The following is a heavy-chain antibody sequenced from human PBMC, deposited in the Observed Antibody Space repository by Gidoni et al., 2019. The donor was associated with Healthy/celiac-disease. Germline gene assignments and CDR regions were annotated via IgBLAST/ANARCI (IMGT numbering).Heavy chain of an antibody. CDR1: GFTFSSYS. J-gene: IGHJ6*02. CDR2: ISSSSSTI. CDR3: ARDDSYVDTAMVNWSSDGGYYYYYGMDV. Sequence: EVQLVESGGGLVQPGGSLRLSCAASGFTFSSYSMNWVRQPPGKGLEWVSYISSSSSTIYYADSVKGRFTISRDNAKNSLYLQMNSLRDEDTAVYYCARDDSYVDTAMVNWSSDGGYYYYYGMDVWGQGTTVTVSS. D-gene: IGHD5-18*01. V-gene: IGHV3-48*02.